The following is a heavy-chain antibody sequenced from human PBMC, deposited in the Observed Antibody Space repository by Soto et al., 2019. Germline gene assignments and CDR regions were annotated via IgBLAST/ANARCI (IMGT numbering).Heavy chain of an antibody. CDR3: ARDVKRSCSGGSCSHHGWFDP. CDR1: GYTFTSYA. Sequence: ASVKVSCKASGYTFTSYAISWVRQAPGQGLEWMGWISAYNGNTNYAQKLQGRVTMTTDTSTTTAYMELRSLRSDDTAVYYCARDVKRSCSGGSCSHHGWFDPWGQGILVTVSS. J-gene: IGHJ5*02. CDR2: ISAYNGNT. D-gene: IGHD2-15*01. V-gene: IGHV1-18*01.